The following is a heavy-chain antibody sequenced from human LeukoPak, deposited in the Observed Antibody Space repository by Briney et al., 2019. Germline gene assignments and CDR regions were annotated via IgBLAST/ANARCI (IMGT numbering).Heavy chain of an antibody. J-gene: IGHJ6*04. Sequence: QAGGSLRLSCAASGFTFSSYAMSWVRQAPGKGLEWVSAISGSGGSTYYADSVKGRFTISRDNAKNTLYLQMNSLRAEDTAVYYCARDGVLWFGEQYYYAMDVWGKGTTVTVSS. CDR3: ARDGVLWFGEQYYYAMDV. CDR2: ISGSGGST. D-gene: IGHD3-10*01. CDR1: GFTFSSYA. V-gene: IGHV3-23*01.